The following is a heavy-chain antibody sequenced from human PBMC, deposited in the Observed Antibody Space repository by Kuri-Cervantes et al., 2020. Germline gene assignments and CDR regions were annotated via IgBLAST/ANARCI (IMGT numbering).Heavy chain of an antibody. Sequence: ASVKVSCKASGGTFSSYAISWVRQAPGQGLEWMGGIIPIFGTANYAQKFQGRVTITADKSTSTAYMELSSLRAEDTAVYYCARDERFGFLRPGLSWVDAFDIWGQGTMVTVSS. CDR3: ARDERFGFLRPGLSWVDAFDI. J-gene: IGHJ3*02. V-gene: IGHV1-69*06. D-gene: IGHD3-10*01. CDR2: IIPIFGTA. CDR1: GGTFSSYA.